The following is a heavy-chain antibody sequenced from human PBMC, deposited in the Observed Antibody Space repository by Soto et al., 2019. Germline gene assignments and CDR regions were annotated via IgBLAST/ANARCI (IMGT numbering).Heavy chain of an antibody. CDR2: IKRDGSYK. CDR1: GFTFSSYS. D-gene: IGHD3-10*01. Sequence: PGGSLRLSCAASGFTFSSYSMNWVRQAPGKGLEWVAYIKRDGSYKYYVDSVKGRFTISRDNTKNSLYLQMNSLRVDDTAVYYCARGGRPDIWGQGTMVTVSS. J-gene: IGHJ3*02. V-gene: IGHV3-7*01. CDR3: ARGGRPDI.